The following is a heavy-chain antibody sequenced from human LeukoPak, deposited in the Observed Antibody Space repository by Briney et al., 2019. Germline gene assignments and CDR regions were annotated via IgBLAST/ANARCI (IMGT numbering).Heavy chain of an antibody. Sequence: SEALSLTCTVSGRFISSCYWSWIRQPAGKGLEWIGRIYTSGSTNYNPSLKSRVTMSVDTSKNQFSLKLSSVTAADTAVYYCARDLVWFGEGDWFDPWGQGTLVTVSS. J-gene: IGHJ5*02. D-gene: IGHD3-10*01. CDR2: IYTSGST. CDR1: GRFISSCY. V-gene: IGHV4-4*07. CDR3: ARDLVWFGEGDWFDP.